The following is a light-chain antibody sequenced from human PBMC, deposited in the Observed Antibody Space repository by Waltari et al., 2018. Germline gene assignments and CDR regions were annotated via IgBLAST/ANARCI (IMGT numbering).Light chain of an antibody. Sequence: IQLTQSPSSLSSSVGDRVTIICRASQGISSYLAWYQQKPGKAPKLLIYAGSTLRNGVPSRFRGGGFGTDFTLPFSSLQHEDFATYYRQPVNSYSFTFGPGTTVDIK. CDR2: AGS. CDR1: QGISSY. CDR3: QPVNSYSFT. J-gene: IGKJ3*01. V-gene: IGKV1-9*01.